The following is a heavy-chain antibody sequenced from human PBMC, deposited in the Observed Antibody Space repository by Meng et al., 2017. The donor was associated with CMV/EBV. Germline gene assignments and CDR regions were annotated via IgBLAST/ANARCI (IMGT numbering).Heavy chain of an antibody. V-gene: IGHV4-39*07. CDR3: ARGGIAAAGLH. D-gene: IGHD6-13*01. J-gene: IGHJ4*02. CDR1: GGSISSSSYY. Sequence: LQLQESGPGLVKPSATLSLTCTVSGGSISSSSYYWGWFGQPPGKGLEWIGSIYYSGSPYYNPSLKSRVTISVDTSKNQFSLKLSSVTAADTAVYYCARGGIAAAGLHWGQGTLVTVSS. CDR2: IYYSGSP.